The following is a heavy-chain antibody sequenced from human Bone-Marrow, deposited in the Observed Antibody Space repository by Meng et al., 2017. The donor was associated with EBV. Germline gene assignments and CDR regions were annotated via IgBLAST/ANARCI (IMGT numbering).Heavy chain of an antibody. CDR1: GFTFSSYA. CDR2: INGDGSST. V-gene: IGHV3-74*02. Sequence: EVQLVESGGGLVQPGGSLRLSCAASGFTFSSYAMSWVRQAPGKGLEWVSRINGDGSSTNYADSVKGRFTISRDNAKNTLYLQMNSLSAEDTAVYYCTRGLVIGAQVGFWGQGTLVTVAS. J-gene: IGHJ4*02. CDR3: TRGLVIGAQVGF. D-gene: IGHD2-15*01.